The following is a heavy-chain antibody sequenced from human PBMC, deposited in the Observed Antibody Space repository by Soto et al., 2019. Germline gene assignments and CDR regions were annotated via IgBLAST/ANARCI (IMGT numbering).Heavy chain of an antibody. CDR2: ISYDGNRK. V-gene: IGHV3-30*18. CDR3: AKDLVAYTTGWQSPSGY. Sequence: PGGSLRLSCVASGFTFRAYGMHWVRQAPGKGLEWVALISYDGNRKYYADSGKGRFTISRDNSNNTLYLQMNSLRPDDTAVYYCAKDLVAYTTGWQSPSGYWGQGALVTVS. J-gene: IGHJ4*02. D-gene: IGHD6-19*01. CDR1: GFTFRAYG.